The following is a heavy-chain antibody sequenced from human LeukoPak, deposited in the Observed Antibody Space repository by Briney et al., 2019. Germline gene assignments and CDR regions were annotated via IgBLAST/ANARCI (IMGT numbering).Heavy chain of an antibody. V-gene: IGHV3-23*01. CDR1: GFTFSSYA. CDR2: ISGSGGST. D-gene: IGHD3-10*01. J-gene: IGHJ6*02. CDR3: AKDPLWFGELASGMDV. Sequence: GGSLRLSCAASGFTFSSYAMSWVRQAPGKGLEWVSAISGSGGSTYYADSVKGRFTISRENSKNTLYLQMNSLRAEDTAVYYCAKDPLWFGELASGMDVWGQGTTVTVSS.